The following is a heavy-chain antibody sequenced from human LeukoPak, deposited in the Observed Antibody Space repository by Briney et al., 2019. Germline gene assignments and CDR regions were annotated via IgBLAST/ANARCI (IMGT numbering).Heavy chain of an antibody. Sequence: GGSLRLSCAASGFPFSGYTMYWVRQAPGKGLEWVTIISYDGSNMYYADSVKGRFTISRDNSKNTLFLQMSSLRAEDTAVYYCARCQWERLHSYYGLDVWGQGTTVTVSS. CDR3: ARCQWERLHSYYGLDV. CDR2: ISYDGSNM. CDR1: GFPFSGYT. D-gene: IGHD1-26*01. V-gene: IGHV3-30-3*01. J-gene: IGHJ6*02.